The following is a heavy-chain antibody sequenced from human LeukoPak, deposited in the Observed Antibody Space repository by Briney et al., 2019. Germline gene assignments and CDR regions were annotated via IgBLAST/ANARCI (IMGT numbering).Heavy chain of an antibody. J-gene: IGHJ6*03. D-gene: IGHD6-6*01. Sequence: SVKVSCKASGGTFSSYAISWVRQAPGQGLEWMGGIIPIFGTANYAQRFQGRVTITADESTSTAYMELSSLRSEDTAVYYCARDGSIAARPVYYYMDVWGKGTTVTVSS. V-gene: IGHV1-69*13. CDR3: ARDGSIAARPVYYYMDV. CDR1: GGTFSSYA. CDR2: IIPIFGTA.